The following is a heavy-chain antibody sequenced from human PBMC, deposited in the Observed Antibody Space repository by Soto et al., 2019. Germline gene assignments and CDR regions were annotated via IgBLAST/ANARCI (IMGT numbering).Heavy chain of an antibody. J-gene: IGHJ3*02. V-gene: IGHV4-39*01. D-gene: IGHD2-2*01. CDR1: GGSIGSSSYY. CDR3: ERHLLGSSTRYDAFDI. Sequence: SETLSLTCTVSGGSIGSSSYYWGWIRQPPGKGLEWIGSIYYSGSTYYNPSLKSRVTISVDTSKNQFSLKLSSVTAADTAVYYCERHLLGSSTRYDAFDIWGQGTMVTVSS. CDR2: IYYSGST.